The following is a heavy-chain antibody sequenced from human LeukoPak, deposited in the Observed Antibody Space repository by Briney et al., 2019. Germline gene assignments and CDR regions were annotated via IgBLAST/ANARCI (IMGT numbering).Heavy chain of an antibody. Sequence: PSETLSLTCTVSGGSISSYYWSWIRQPPGKGLEWIGYIYYSGSTNYNPSLKSRVTISVDTSKNQFSLKLSSVTAADTAVYYCARQDQTYDFWSGLVELGAFDIWGQGTRVTVSS. D-gene: IGHD3-3*01. CDR3: ARQDQTYDFWSGLVELGAFDI. V-gene: IGHV4-59*01. CDR1: GGSISSYY. CDR2: IYYSGST. J-gene: IGHJ3*02.